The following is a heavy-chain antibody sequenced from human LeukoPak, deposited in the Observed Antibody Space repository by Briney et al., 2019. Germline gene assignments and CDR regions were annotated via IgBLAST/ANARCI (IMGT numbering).Heavy chain of an antibody. J-gene: IGHJ4*02. CDR1: GGSFSGYY. V-gene: IGHV4-34*01. Sequence: SETLSLTCAVYGGSFSGYYWSWIRQPPGKGLEWIGEINHSGSTYYNPSLKSRVTISVDRSKNQFSLKLSSVTAADTAVYYCARGGRYGDYAAPFDYWGQGTLVTVSS. CDR3: ARGGRYGDYAAPFDY. D-gene: IGHD4-17*01. CDR2: INHSGST.